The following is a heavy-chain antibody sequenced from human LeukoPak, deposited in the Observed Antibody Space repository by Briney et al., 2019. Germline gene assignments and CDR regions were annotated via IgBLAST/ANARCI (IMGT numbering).Heavy chain of an antibody. Sequence: GGSLRLSCAASGFTFSTYSMNWVRQAPGKGLEWVSYISTNSDTIYYADSVMGRFTISRDNAKNSLYLQMNSLGAEDTAVYYCARAGYPKGFEYWGQGTLVTVSS. D-gene: IGHD6-13*01. CDR3: ARAGYPKGFEY. V-gene: IGHV3-48*04. J-gene: IGHJ4*02. CDR2: ISTNSDTI. CDR1: GFTFSTYS.